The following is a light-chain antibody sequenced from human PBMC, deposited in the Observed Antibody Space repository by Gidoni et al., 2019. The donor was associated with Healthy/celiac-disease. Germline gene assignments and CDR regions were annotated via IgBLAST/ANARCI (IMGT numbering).Light chain of an antibody. CDR1: QSISSW. CDR2: DAS. CDR3: QQYNRYPYT. Sequence: DIQMTQSPSTLSASVGDRVTITCRASQSISSWLDWYQQTPGKAPKLLIYDASSLESGVPSRFCGSGSWTEFTLTISSLQPDDFATYYCQQYNRYPYTFGQGPKLEIK. V-gene: IGKV1-5*01. J-gene: IGKJ2*01.